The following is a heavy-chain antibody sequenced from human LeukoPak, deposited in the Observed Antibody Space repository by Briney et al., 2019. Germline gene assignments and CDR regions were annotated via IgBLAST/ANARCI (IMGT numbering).Heavy chain of an antibody. Sequence: SETLSLTCSVSGGSISSGDYYWSWIRQPPGKGLEWIGYIYYSGSTYYNPSLKSRVTISVDTSKNQFSLKLSSVTAADTAVYYCAGRGGYSYGPDAFDIWGQGTMVTVSS. D-gene: IGHD5-18*01. CDR1: GGSISSGDYY. CDR2: IYYSGST. CDR3: AGRGGYSYGPDAFDI. J-gene: IGHJ3*02. V-gene: IGHV4-30-4*01.